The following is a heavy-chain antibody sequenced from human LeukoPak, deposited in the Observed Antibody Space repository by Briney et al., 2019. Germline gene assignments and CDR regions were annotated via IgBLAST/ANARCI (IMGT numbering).Heavy chain of an antibody. V-gene: IGHV3-11*01. CDR2: ISSSGSTI. CDR3: ARDQVAGIS. D-gene: IGHD6-19*01. Sequence: GGGLRLSCAASGFTFSDYYMSWIRQASAKGREWVSYISSSGSTICYAGSVKGRFTISRDNAKNSLYLQMNSLRAEDTAVYYCARDQVAGISWGQGTLVTVSS. CDR1: GFTFSDYY. J-gene: IGHJ5*02.